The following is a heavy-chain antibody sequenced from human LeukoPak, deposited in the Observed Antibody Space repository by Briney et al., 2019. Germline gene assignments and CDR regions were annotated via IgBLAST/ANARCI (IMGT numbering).Heavy chain of an antibody. D-gene: IGHD3-16*01. V-gene: IGHV3-20*04. CDR1: GFTFDDYG. J-gene: IGHJ3*01. Sequence: GGSLRLSCAASGFTFDDYGMTWVRQAPGKGLEWVSSINWNGGSTGYADSVRGRFTISRDNAKISLYLQMNSLRAEDTALYYCARERMGDAFDLWGRGTMVTVSS. CDR3: ARERMGDAFDL. CDR2: INWNGGST.